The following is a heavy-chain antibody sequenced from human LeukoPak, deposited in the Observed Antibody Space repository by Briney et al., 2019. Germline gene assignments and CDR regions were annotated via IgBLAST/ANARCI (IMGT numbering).Heavy chain of an antibody. CDR1: GYTFTSYY. D-gene: IGHD2-21*01. J-gene: IGHJ4*02. CDR3: ARGPGPADDGGGYCYDY. Sequence: ASVKVSFKASGYTFTSYYLYWVRQAPGQGLEWMGVTNPSGGSTTSAQKFQGRVTMTRDTSTSTVYMELRSLRSEDTAVYYCARGPGPADDGGGYCYDYWGQGTLVTVSS. CDR2: TNPSGGST. V-gene: IGHV1-46*01.